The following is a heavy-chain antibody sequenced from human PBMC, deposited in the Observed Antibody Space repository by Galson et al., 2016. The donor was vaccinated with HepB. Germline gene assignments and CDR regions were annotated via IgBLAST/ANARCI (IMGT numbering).Heavy chain of an antibody. J-gene: IGHJ4*02. V-gene: IGHV3-33*01. CDR1: GFTFSSYG. D-gene: IGHD3-10*01. CDR3: ARKSNLGYGSGFDY. Sequence: SLRLSCAASGFTFSSYGMHWVRQAPGKGLEWVAVIWYDGSNKYYADSVKGRFTISRDNAKNTLYLQVNSLRAEDTAVYYCARKSNLGYGSGFDYWGQGTLVTVSS. CDR2: IWYDGSNK.